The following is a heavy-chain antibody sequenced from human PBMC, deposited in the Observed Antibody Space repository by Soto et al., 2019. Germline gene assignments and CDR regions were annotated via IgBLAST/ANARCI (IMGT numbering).Heavy chain of an antibody. CDR1: GGSSSNYY. J-gene: IGHJ4*02. Sequence: SETLSLTCTVSGGSSSNYYWSWIRQPPGKGLEWIGYIYSSGRTNYNPSLKSRVTISVDTSKNQFSLKLSSVTAADTAVYYCARHPTVTEYCFDYWGQGTLVTVSS. D-gene: IGHD4-17*01. CDR2: IYSSGRT. V-gene: IGHV4-59*08. CDR3: ARHPTVTEYCFDY.